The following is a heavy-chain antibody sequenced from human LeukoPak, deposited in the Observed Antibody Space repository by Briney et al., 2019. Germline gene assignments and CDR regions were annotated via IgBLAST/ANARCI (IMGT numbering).Heavy chain of an antibody. D-gene: IGHD5-18*01. CDR2: IYYSGST. CDR1: GGSISSYY. V-gene: IGHV4-59*08. Sequence: PSETLSLTCTVPGGSISSYYWSWIRQPPGKGLEWIGYIYYSGSTDYNPSLKSRVTISVDTSKNQFSLKLSFVTAADTAVYYCARTHAFGYSYGPYFDFWGQGTLVTVSS. J-gene: IGHJ4*02. CDR3: ARTHAFGYSYGPYFDF.